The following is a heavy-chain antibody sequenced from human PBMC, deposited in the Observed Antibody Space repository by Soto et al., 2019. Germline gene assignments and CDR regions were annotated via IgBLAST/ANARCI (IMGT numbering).Heavy chain of an antibody. V-gene: IGHV3-48*02. CDR1: GFTFSSYS. CDR3: ARWGYYDSSGYYSPYYFDY. Sequence: EVQLVESGGGLVQPGGSLRLSCAASGFTFSSYSMNWVRQAPGKGLEWVSYISSSSSTIYCADSVKGRFTISRDNAKNSLYLQMNSLRDEDTAVYYCARWGYYDSSGYYSPYYFDYWGQGTLVTVSS. J-gene: IGHJ4*02. CDR2: ISSSSSTI. D-gene: IGHD3-22*01.